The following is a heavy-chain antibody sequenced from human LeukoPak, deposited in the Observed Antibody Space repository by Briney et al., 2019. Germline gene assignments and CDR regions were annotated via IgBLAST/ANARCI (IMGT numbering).Heavy chain of an antibody. J-gene: IGHJ4*02. V-gene: IGHV3-23*01. CDR2: ISADGGST. CDR3: APNRTLDY. Sequence: GESLRLSCVVSGLTFSSYAMRWVRQAPGKGLDWVSAISADGGSTYYADSVKGRFTISRDNSKNTLYLQLNNLRVKDKDIYYCAPNRTLDYWGQRRPGTVSS. CDR1: GLTFSSYA.